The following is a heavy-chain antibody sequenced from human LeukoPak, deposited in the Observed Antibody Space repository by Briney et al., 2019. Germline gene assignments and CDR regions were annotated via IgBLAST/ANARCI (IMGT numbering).Heavy chain of an antibody. CDR1: GFTFSNFG. J-gene: IGHJ4*02. V-gene: IGHV3-30*03. D-gene: IGHD3-16*02. Sequence: PGRSLRLSCAASGFTFSNFGMHWVRQAPGKGLEWVAVISYDGKNEYYTDSVKGRFTVSRDNAKNTLYLQMNSLRAEDTAVYYCARGHSYRVDYWGQGTLVTVSS. CDR3: ARGHSYRVDY. CDR2: ISYDGKNE.